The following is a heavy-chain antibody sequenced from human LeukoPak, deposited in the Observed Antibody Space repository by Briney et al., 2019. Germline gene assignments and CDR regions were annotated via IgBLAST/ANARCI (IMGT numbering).Heavy chain of an antibody. J-gene: IGHJ4*02. D-gene: IGHD3-3*01. V-gene: IGHV4-59*01. CDR2: TYYSGST. CDR3: ARRDFWSGYSDY. CDR1: GGSIRSYY. Sequence: SETLSLTCAVSGGSIRSYYWNWIRQVPGKGLEWIGYTYYSGSTNYNPSLKSRVTISVDTSRNQVSLKLNSVTAADSAIYYCARRDFWSGYSDYWGQGALVTVSS.